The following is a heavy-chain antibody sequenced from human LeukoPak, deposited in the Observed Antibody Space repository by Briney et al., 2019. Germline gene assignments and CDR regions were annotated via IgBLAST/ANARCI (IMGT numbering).Heavy chain of an antibody. J-gene: IGHJ4*02. D-gene: IGHD5-24*01. CDR2: INWNGGST. V-gene: IGHV3-20*04. CDR3: ARVGGQEMATMEFDY. Sequence: GGSLRLSCAAPGFTFDDYGMSWVRQAPGKGLEWVSGINWNGGSTGYADSVKGRFTISRDNAKNSLYLQMNSLRAEDTALYYCARVGGQEMATMEFDYWGQGTLVTVSS. CDR1: GFTFDDYG.